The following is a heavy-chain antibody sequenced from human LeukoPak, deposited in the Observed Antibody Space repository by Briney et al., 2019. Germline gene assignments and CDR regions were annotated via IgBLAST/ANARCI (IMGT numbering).Heavy chain of an antibody. D-gene: IGHD6-19*01. CDR3: ARGQPQRYNSGWYVNWFDP. J-gene: IGHJ5*02. V-gene: IGHV4-59*01. CDR2: TYYSGTT. Sequence: PSETLSLTCTVSGASISSYYWSWIRQPPGKGLEWIGYTYYSGTTKYNPSLKSRVTISIDTSKNQFSLKVNSVTAADTAVYYCARGQPQRYNSGWYVNWFDPWGQGTLVSVSS. CDR1: GASISSYY.